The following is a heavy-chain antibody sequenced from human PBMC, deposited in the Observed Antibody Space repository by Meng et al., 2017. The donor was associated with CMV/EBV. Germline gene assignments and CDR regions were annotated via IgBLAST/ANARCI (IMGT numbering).Heavy chain of an antibody. D-gene: IGHD2-2*01. CDR3: ARYCSSTSCPVRAFDI. V-gene: IGHV1-18*01. J-gene: IGHJ3*02. CDR2: ISAYNGNT. CDR1: GYTFTSYG. Sequence: ASVKVSCKASGYTFTSYGISWVRQAPGQGLEWMGWISAYNGNTNYAQKLQGRVTMTTDTSTSTAYRELRSLRSDDTAVYYCARYCSSTSCPVRAFDIWGQGTMVTVSS.